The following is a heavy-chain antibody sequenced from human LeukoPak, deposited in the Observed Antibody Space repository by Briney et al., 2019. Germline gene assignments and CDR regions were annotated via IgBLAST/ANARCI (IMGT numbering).Heavy chain of an antibody. J-gene: IGHJ4*02. CDR1: GFTFDDYA. CDR2: ISWNSDSI. V-gene: IGHV3-9*01. CDR3: AKGNSYYYGSGSYHYFDY. D-gene: IGHD3-10*01. Sequence: GGSLRLSRAASGFTFDDYAMHWVRQAPGKGLEWVSGISWNSDSIGYADSVKGRFTISRDNAKNSLYLQMNSLRAEDTALYYCAKGNSYYYGSGSYHYFDYWGQGTLVTVSS.